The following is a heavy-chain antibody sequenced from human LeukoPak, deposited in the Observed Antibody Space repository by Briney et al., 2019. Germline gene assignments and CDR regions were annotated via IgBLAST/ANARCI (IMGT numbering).Heavy chain of an antibody. V-gene: IGHV3-9*01. CDR3: AKDIRSGSSSWFDAFDI. D-gene: IGHD6-13*01. Sequence: GGSLRLSCAASGFTFDDYAMHWVRQAPGKGLEWVSGITWNRDNIGYGDSVKGRFTISRDNAKNSLYLQMNSLRAEDTALYYCAKDIRSGSSSWFDAFDIWGQGTMVTVSS. CDR1: GFTFDDYA. CDR2: ITWNRDNI. J-gene: IGHJ3*02.